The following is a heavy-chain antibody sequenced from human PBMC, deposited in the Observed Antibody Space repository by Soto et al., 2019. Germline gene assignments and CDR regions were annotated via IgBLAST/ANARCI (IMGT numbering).Heavy chain of an antibody. CDR2: INHSGST. D-gene: IGHD6-13*01. CDR1: GGSISSYY. CDR3: ARGWGRIAGAFDI. Sequence: SETLSLTCTVSGGSISSYYWSWIRQPPGKGLEWIGEINHSGSTNYNPSLKSRVTISVDTSKNQFSLKLSSVTAADTAVYYCARGWGRIAGAFDIWGQGTMVTVSS. V-gene: IGHV4-34*01. J-gene: IGHJ3*02.